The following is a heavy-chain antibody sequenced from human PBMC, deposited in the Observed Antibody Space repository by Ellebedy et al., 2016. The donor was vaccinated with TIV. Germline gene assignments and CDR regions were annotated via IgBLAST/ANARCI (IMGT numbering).Heavy chain of an antibody. V-gene: IGHV4-59*01. D-gene: IGHD5-18*01. J-gene: IGHJ5*02. CDR1: GGSSSRDY. CDR3: ARGRHSYGYEWLDT. Sequence: SETLSLTXTVSGGSSSRDYWTWIRQPPGKGLEWIGCIYNSGRTNYNPSLKSRVTISVDTSKNQFSLKLTSVTAADTAVYYCARGRHSYGYEWLDTWGQGTLASVSS. CDR2: IYNSGRT.